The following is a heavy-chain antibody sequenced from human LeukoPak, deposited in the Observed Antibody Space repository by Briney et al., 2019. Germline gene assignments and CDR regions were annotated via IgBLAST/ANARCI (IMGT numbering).Heavy chain of an antibody. CDR2: ISSRGSST. Sequence: PGRSLRLSCAASGFTFSDYNMSWIRQAPGKGLEWVSYISSRGSSTYYADSVKGRFTISRDNSKNTLYLQMNSLRAEDTAVYYCAKGKARQQLDPAEYFQHWGQGTLVTVSS. D-gene: IGHD6-13*01. CDR1: GFTFSDYN. V-gene: IGHV3-11*04. CDR3: AKGKARQQLDPAEYFQH. J-gene: IGHJ1*01.